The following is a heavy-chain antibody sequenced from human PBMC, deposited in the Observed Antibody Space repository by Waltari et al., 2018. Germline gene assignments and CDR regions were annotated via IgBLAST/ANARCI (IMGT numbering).Heavy chain of an antibody. J-gene: IGHJ5*02. Sequence: QVQLVQSGAEVKKPGASVKVSCKASGYTFTSYDINWVRQATGQGLEWMGWMNPNSGNTGEAQKVQGRVTMTRNTSRSTAYMELSSLRSEDTAVYYCARGRYDYVWGSYRFNWFDPWGQGTLVTVSS. CDR1: GYTFTSYD. V-gene: IGHV1-8*01. D-gene: IGHD3-16*02. CDR3: ARGRYDYVWGSYRFNWFDP. CDR2: MNPNSGNT.